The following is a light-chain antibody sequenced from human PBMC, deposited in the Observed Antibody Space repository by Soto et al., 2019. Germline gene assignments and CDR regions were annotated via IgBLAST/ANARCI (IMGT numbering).Light chain of an antibody. CDR1: QSVRSH. Sequence: EIVLTQSPATLSLSPWETATLSCRASQSVRSHLAWFQQKPGQAPRLLMYGVSTRATGMPARFSGSGSGTEFTLITSSLQSEAIADYYCHQYSDWPLTFGGGTKVEIK. J-gene: IGKJ4*01. V-gene: IGKV3D-15*01. CDR3: HQYSDWPLT. CDR2: GVS.